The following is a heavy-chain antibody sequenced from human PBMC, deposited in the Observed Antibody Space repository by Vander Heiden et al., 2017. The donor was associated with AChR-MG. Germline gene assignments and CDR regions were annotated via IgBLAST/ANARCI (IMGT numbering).Heavy chain of an antibody. V-gene: IGHV4-39*01. D-gene: IGHD3-3*01. CDR1: GGSISSSRSY. Sequence: QLQLQESGPGLVKPSETLPPTCTVSGGSISSSRSYWGWIRQPPGKGLEWIGSIYYSGSTYYNPSLKSRVTISVDTSKNQFSLKLSSVTAADTAVYYCARHFYDFWSGYYIGYYYYGMDVWGQGTTVTVSS. CDR3: ARHFYDFWSGYYIGYYYYGMDV. CDR2: IYYSGST. J-gene: IGHJ6*02.